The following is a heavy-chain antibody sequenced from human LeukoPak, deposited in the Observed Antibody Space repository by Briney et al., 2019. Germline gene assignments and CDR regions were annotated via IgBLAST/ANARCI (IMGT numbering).Heavy chain of an antibody. Sequence: PGGSLKLSCAASGYTFSGSAMHWVRQASGKGLEWVGRIRSKANRYATAYAASVKGRFTISRDDSKNTAYLQMNSLKTEDTAVYYCTTLDYYDSSGYFFDYWGQGTLVTVSS. CDR2: IRSKANRYAT. J-gene: IGHJ4*02. V-gene: IGHV3-73*01. CDR3: TTLDYYDSSGYFFDY. CDR1: GYTFSGSA. D-gene: IGHD3-22*01.